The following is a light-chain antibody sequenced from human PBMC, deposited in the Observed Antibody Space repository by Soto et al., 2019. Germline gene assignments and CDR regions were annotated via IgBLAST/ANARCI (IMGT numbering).Light chain of an antibody. CDR2: ANT. J-gene: IGLJ2*01. CDR1: SSSIGAGYD. CDR3: QSYDSSLSAVI. Sequence: QSVLTQPPSVSGAPGQRVTISCTGSSSSIGAGYDVHWYQHLPGTAPKLLIYANTNRPSGVPDRFSGSKSGTSASLAIAGLQAEDDADYSCQSYDSSLSAVIFGGWTKVTVL. V-gene: IGLV1-40*01.